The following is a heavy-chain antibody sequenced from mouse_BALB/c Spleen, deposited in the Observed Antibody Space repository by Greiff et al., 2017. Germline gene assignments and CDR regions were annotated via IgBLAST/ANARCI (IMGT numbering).Heavy chain of an antibody. CDR1: GYTFTDYN. D-gene: IGHD2-1*01. Sequence: VHVKQSGPELVKPGASVKISCKASGYTFTDYNMHWVKQSHGKSLEWIGYIYPYNGGTGYNQKFKSKATLTVDNSSSTAYMELRSLTSEDSAVYYCARSGNSYAMDYWGQGTSVTVSS. J-gene: IGHJ4*01. CDR2: IYPYNGGT. CDR3: ARSGNSYAMDY. V-gene: IGHV1S29*02.